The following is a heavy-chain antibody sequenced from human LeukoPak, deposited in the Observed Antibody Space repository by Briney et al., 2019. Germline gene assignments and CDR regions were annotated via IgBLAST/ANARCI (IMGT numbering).Heavy chain of an antibody. D-gene: IGHD1-14*01. Sequence: SETLSLTCTVSGGSISSYYWSWIRQPPGKGLEWIGYIYYSGSTNYNPSLKSRVTISVDTSKNQFSLKLSSVTAEDTAVYYCARQDHGLINPERFDPWGQGTLVTVSS. J-gene: IGHJ5*02. CDR3: ARQDHGLINPERFDP. CDR1: GGSISSYY. V-gene: IGHV4-59*01. CDR2: IYYSGST.